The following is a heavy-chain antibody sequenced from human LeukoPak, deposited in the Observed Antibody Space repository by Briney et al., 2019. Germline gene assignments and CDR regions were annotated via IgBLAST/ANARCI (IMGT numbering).Heavy chain of an antibody. CDR1: GYTFTGYY. J-gene: IGHJ3*01. CDR3: ARDHDRDWNFAFDF. Sequence: GASVKVSCKASGYTFTGYYMHWVRQAPGQGLEWMGWINPNSGGTNYAQKFQGRVTMTRDTSISTAYMELSRLRSDDTAVYYCARDHDRDWNFAFDFWGQGTMVTVSS. D-gene: IGHD1-7*01. V-gene: IGHV1-2*02. CDR2: INPNSGGT.